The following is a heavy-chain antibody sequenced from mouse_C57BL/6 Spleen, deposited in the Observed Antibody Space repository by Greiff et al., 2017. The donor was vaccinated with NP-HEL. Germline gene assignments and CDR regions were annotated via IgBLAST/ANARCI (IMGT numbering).Heavy chain of an antibody. D-gene: IGHD2-5*01. V-gene: IGHV1-69*01. CDR3: ARENYRNYYAMDY. J-gene: IGHJ4*01. CDR2: IDPSDSYT. Sequence: QVQLQQPGAELVMPGASVKLSCKASGYTFTSYWMHWVKQRPGQGLEWIGEIDPSDSYTNYNQKFKGKSTLTVDKSSSTAYMQLSSLTSEDSAVYYCARENYRNYYAMDYWGQGTSVTVSS. CDR1: GYTFTSYW.